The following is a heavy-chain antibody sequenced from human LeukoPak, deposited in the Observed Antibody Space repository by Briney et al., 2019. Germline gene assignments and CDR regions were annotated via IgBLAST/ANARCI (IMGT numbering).Heavy chain of an antibody. CDR2: IYGGGST. D-gene: IGHD2-2*01. CDR1: GLSVSSNF. Sequence: GGSLRLSCAATGLSVSSNFMSWVRQAPGKGLEWVSVIYGGGSTYYADSVKGRFTISRDTPKNTLYLQMNSLRAEDTAVYYCARGEVGYCSRTTCYGFDYWGQGALVTVSS. V-gene: IGHV3-53*01. J-gene: IGHJ4*02. CDR3: ARGEVGYCSRTTCYGFDY.